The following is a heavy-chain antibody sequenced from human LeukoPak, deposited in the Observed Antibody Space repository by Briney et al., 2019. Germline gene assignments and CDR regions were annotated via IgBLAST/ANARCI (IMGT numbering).Heavy chain of an antibody. CDR3: ARDCSSTSCSRDHAFDI. Sequence: ASVKVSCKASGYTFTSYYMHWVRQAPGQGLEWRGIINPSGGSTSYAQKFQGRVTMTRDTSTSTVYMELSSLRSEDTAVYYCARDCSSTSCSRDHAFDIWGQGTMVTVSS. CDR2: INPSGGST. J-gene: IGHJ3*02. V-gene: IGHV1-46*01. D-gene: IGHD2-2*01. CDR1: GYTFTSYY.